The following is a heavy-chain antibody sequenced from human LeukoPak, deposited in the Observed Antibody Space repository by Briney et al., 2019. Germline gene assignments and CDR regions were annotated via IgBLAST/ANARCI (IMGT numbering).Heavy chain of an antibody. CDR2: IYTSGST. CDR3: ASGQSWIPDRY. D-gene: IGHD3-22*01. Sequence: MASETLSLTCTVSGGSISSGSYYWSWIRQPAGKGLEWIGRIYTSGSTNYNPSLKSRVTISVDTSKNQFSLKLSSVTAADTAVYYCASGQSWIPDRYWGQGTLVTVSS. V-gene: IGHV4-61*02. J-gene: IGHJ4*02. CDR1: GGSISSGSYY.